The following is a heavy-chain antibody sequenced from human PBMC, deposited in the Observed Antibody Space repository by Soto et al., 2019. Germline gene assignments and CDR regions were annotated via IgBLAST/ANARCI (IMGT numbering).Heavy chain of an antibody. CDR1: GFTFTRYS. CDR3: ARESEDLTSNFDY. V-gene: IGHV3-21*06. Sequence: LRLSCAASGFTFTRYSMNWVRQAPGKGLEWVSSISSTTNYIYYGDSMKGRFTISRDNAKNSLHLEMNSLRAEDTAVYYCARESEDLTSNFDYWGQGTLVTVSS. CDR2: ISSTTNYI. J-gene: IGHJ4*02.